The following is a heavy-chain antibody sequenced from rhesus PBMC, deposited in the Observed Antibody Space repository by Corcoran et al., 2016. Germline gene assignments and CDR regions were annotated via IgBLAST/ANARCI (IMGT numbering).Heavy chain of an antibody. CDR2: INSGGVST. J-gene: IGHJ3*01. V-gene: IGHV3-103*01. CDR3: AKGYCTGSGCYDDAFDF. CDR1: GFTFSSYA. Sequence: EVQLVETGGGLVQPGGSLRLSCAASGFTFSSYAMQWVRQAPGKGLGWISAINSGGVSTYYADSVKGRFTISRDNSKNTLSLQMNSLRAEDTAVYYCAKGYCTGSGCYDDAFDFWGQGLRVTVSS. D-gene: IGHD2-21*01.